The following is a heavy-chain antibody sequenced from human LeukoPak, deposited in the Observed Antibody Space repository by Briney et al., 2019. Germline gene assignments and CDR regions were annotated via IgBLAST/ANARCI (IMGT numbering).Heavy chain of an antibody. Sequence: SVKVSCKASGGTFSTDGITWVRQPPGQGLEWMGGIIPPFNITVYAQNFQGRVTITAGDSTNTAYMELSSLRSEDTAVYYCARGQRGYYYGSGSYHLPNYYYYYYMDVWGKGTTVTVSS. J-gene: IGHJ6*03. CDR2: IIPPFNIT. CDR1: GGTFSTDG. CDR3: ARGQRGYYYGSGSYHLPNYYYYYYMDV. V-gene: IGHV1-69*13. D-gene: IGHD3-10*01.